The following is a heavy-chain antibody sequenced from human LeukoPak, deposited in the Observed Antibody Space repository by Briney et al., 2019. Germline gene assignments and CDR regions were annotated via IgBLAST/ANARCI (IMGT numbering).Heavy chain of an antibody. CDR3: AKDQEWLVVLPGYYFDY. CDR1: GFTFSSYG. CDR2: ISYDGSNK. D-gene: IGHD6-19*01. V-gene: IGHV3-30*18. J-gene: IGHJ4*02. Sequence: GRSLSLSCAASGFTFSSYGMLWLRQAPGKGLEWVADISYDGSNKDYADSVKGRFTISRDNSKNTLYLQMNSLRAEDTAVYYCAKDQEWLVVLPGYYFDYWGQGTLVTVPS.